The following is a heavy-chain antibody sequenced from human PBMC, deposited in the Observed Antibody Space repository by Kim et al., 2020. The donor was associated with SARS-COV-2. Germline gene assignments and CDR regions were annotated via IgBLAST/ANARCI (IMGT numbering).Heavy chain of an antibody. D-gene: IGHD4-17*01. CDR2: IIPILGIA. J-gene: IGHJ6*02. CDR3: ARVQPTVTEYYYYGMDV. V-gene: IGHV1-69*04. Sequence: SVKVSCKASGGTFSSYAISWVRQAPGQGLEWMGRIIPILGIANYAQKFQGRVTITADKSTSTAYMELSSLRSEDTAVYYCARVQPTVTEYYYYGMDVWGRGTTVTVSS. CDR1: GGTFSSYA.